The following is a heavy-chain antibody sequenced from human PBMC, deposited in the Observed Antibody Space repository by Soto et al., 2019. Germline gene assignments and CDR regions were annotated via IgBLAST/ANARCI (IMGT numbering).Heavy chain of an antibody. CDR3: ASQLESTTYFDY. J-gene: IGHJ4*02. CDR1: GGSISNSDYF. CDR2: ISHTGSP. Sequence: SETLSLTCTVSGGSISNSDYFWAWMRQPPGKGLEWVGTISHTGSPRYNPSLKGRVTISVDTSKNQFPLRLPSVTAADTAVFYCASQLESTTYFDYWGRGTLVTVSS. V-gene: IGHV4-39*01. D-gene: IGHD1-1*01.